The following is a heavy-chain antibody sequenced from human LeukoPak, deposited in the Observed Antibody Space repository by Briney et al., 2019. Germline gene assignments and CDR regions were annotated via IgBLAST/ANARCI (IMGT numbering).Heavy chain of an antibody. J-gene: IGHJ6*03. Sequence: ASVKVSCKASGYTFTSYYMHWVRQAPGQGLEWMGIINPSGGSTSYAQKFQGRVTMTRNTSISTAYMELSSLRSEDTAVYYCARGATMVRGVIAAGYYYYYYYMDVWGKGTTVTISS. CDR2: INPSGGST. D-gene: IGHD3-10*01. CDR3: ARGATMVRGVIAAGYYYYYYYMDV. V-gene: IGHV1-46*01. CDR1: GYTFTSYY.